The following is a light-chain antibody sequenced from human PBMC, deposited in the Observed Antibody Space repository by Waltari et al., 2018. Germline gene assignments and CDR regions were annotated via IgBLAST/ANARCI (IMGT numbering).Light chain of an antibody. V-gene: IGLV2-11*01. CDR3: CSYAGTYSFV. J-gene: IGLJ2*01. Sequence: QSALTQPRSVSGSPGQSVPISCTGTSSDVGGYNFVSWYQQHPGKAPKLIIYEVIKRPSGVPDRFAGSKSGNTASLTISGLRAEDEADYHCCSYAGTYSFVFGGGTRLTVL. CDR1: SSDVGGYNF. CDR2: EVI.